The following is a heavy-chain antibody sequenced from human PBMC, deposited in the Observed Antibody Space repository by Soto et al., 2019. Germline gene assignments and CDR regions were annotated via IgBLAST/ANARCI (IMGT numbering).Heavy chain of an antibody. CDR3: ARVGWTTVGYYFDY. CDR2: IYYTGST. Sequence: SESLSLTGTVSVGSISSYYWSWIRQSPGKGLEWIGYIYYTGSTNYNPSLKSRVTISVDTSKNQFSLKLSSVTAADTAVYYCARVGWTTVGYYFDYWGQGTLVTVSS. V-gene: IGHV4-59*01. CDR1: VGSISSYY. D-gene: IGHD4-17*01. J-gene: IGHJ4*02.